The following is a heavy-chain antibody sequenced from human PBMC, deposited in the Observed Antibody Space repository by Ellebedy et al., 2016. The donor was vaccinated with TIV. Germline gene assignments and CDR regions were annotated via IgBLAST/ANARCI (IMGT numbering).Heavy chain of an antibody. J-gene: IGHJ4*02. CDR2: ISASNDYT. D-gene: IGHD4-23*01. V-gene: IGHV1-18*01. Sequence: ASVKVSCXASGYTFTNFGITWVRQAPGQGLEWMGWISASNDYTNYAQNLQGRVTMTTNTSTSTAYMELRSLRSDDTAIYYCARIIMPGKADYWGQGTLVTVSS. CDR3: ARIIMPGKADY. CDR1: GYTFTNFG.